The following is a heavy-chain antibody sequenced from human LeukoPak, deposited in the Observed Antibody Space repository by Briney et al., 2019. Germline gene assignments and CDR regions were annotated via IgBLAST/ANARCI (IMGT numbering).Heavy chain of an antibody. D-gene: IGHD2-2*02. J-gene: IGHJ1*01. V-gene: IGHV5-51*01. Sequence: KVGESLQISGQGSGSSFTSYWIGWVRQMPGKGLEWMGIIYPGDSDTRYSPSFQGQVTISADKSISTAYLQWSSLKASDTAMYYCARQVEYCSSTSCYNFQHWGQGTLVTVSS. CDR2: IYPGDSDT. CDR3: ARQVEYCSSTSCYNFQH. CDR1: GSSFTSYW.